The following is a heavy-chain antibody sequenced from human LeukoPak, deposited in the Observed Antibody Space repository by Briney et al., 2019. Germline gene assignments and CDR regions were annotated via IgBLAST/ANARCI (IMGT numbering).Heavy chain of an antibody. CDR3: ARHGGDSSGGSCYADYYYGMDV. J-gene: IGHJ6*02. CDR1: GGSISSYY. Sequence: SETLSLTCTVSGGSISSYYWSWIRQPPGKGLEWIGYIYYSGSTNYNPSLKSRVTISVDTSKNQFSLKLSSVTAADTAVYYCARHGGDSSGGSCYADYYYGMDVWGQGTTVTVSS. CDR2: IYYSGST. V-gene: IGHV4-59*08. D-gene: IGHD2-15*01.